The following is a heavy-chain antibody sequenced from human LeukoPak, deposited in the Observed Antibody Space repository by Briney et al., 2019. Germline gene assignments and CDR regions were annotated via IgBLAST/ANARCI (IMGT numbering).Heavy chain of an antibody. CDR3: ARGRGYAFDI. V-gene: IGHV3-48*02. Sequence: GGSLRLSCAASGFTFSHYSLNWVRQAPGKGLEWVSYIGTSAIYYADSVKGRFISSRDNAKNSLYLQMNGLRDEDTAVYFCARGRGYAFDIWGQGTMVTVSS. J-gene: IGHJ3*02. D-gene: IGHD3-10*01. CDR1: GFTFSHYS. CDR2: IGTSAI.